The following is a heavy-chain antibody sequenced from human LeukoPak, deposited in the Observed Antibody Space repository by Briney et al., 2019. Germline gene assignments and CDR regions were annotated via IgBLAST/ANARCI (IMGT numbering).Heavy chain of an antibody. V-gene: IGHV4-39*01. CDR1: GGSINTSSYF. J-gene: IGHJ4*02. Sequence: SETLSLTCTVSGGSINTSSYFWGWIRQPPGKGLEWIGNICYSGSTYYNPSLRSRVTISVDTSKNQFSLRLSSVTAADTAVYYCASDKRPFDYWGQGTLVTVSS. CDR3: ASDKRPFDY. D-gene: IGHD6-6*01. CDR2: ICYSGST.